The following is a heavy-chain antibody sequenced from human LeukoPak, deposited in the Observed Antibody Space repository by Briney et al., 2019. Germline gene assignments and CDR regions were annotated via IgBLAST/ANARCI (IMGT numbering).Heavy chain of an antibody. D-gene: IGHD4-17*01. Sequence: GGSLRLSCAASGFTFSSYWMSWVRQAPGKGLEWVANIKQDGSEKYYVDSVKGRFTISRDNAKNTLYLQMNTLRVEDTAVYYCARVPYGKDYWGQGTLVTVSS. CDR3: ARVPYGKDY. J-gene: IGHJ4*02. CDR2: IKQDGSEK. CDR1: GFTFSSYW. V-gene: IGHV3-7*01.